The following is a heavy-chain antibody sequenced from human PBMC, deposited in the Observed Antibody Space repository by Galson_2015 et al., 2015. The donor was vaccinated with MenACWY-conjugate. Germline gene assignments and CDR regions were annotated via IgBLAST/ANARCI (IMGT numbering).Heavy chain of an antibody. CDR1: GFSLSTSGVG. Sequence: PALVKPTQTLTLTCSFSGFSLSTSGVGVGWIRQPPGKALEWPAFIYWDGDKRYKPSLKNRMSIIKDTPNNQVVLTMINMDPDDTGTYYCARRREYNSAWDAGVFDYWGQGTLVTVSS. CDR2: IYWDGDK. CDR3: ARRREYNSAWDAGVFDY. D-gene: IGHD6-19*01. V-gene: IGHV2-5*02. J-gene: IGHJ4*02.